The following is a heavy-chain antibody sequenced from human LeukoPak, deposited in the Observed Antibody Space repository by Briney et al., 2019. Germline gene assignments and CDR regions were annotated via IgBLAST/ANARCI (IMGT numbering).Heavy chain of an antibody. CDR1: GFTFSSYA. CDR3: VKDWGVLPDYTADGFDI. Sequence: GRSLRLSCAASGFTFSSYAMSWVRQAPGKGLEWVSAISGSGGSTYYADSVKGRFTISRDNSQNTLHLQMNSLRLEDTAVYYCVKDWGVLPDYTADGFDIWGPGTMVTVSS. J-gene: IGHJ3*02. V-gene: IGHV3-23*01. D-gene: IGHD3-10*01. CDR2: ISGSGGST.